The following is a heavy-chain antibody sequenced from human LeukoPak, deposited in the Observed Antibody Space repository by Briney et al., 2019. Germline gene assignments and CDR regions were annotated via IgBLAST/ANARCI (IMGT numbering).Heavy chain of an antibody. CDR1: GGSISSYY. CDR2: IYYSGST. Sequence: PSETLSLTCTVSGGSISSYYWSWIRQPPGKGPEWIGYIYYSGSTNYNPSLKSRVTISVDTSKNQFSLKLSSVTAADTAVYYCAGHMDYFDYWGQGTLVTVSS. CDR3: AGHMDYFDY. V-gene: IGHV4-59*01. J-gene: IGHJ4*02.